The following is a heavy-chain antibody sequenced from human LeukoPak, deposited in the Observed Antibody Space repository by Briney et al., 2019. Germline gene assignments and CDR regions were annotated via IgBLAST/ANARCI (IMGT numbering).Heavy chain of an antibody. CDR1: GFTFSSYA. CDR3: ARELAAAPDY. CDR2: LSYDGSNK. D-gene: IGHD6-13*01. Sequence: PGRSLRLSCAASGFTFSSYAMHWVRQAPGKGLEWVAVLSYDGSNKYYADSVKGRFTISRDNSKNTLYLQMNSLRAEDTAVYYCARELAAAPDYWGQGTLVTVSS. V-gene: IGHV3-30*04. J-gene: IGHJ4*02.